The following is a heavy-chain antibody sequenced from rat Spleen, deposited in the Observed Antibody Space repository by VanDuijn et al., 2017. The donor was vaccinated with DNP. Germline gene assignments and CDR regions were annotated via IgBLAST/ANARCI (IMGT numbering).Heavy chain of an antibody. J-gene: IGHJ2*01. D-gene: IGHD5-1*01. CDR1: GFTFSDYY. CDR3: ARSGRSFDY. V-gene: IGHV5-7*01. Sequence: EVQLVESGGGLVQPGRSLKLSCAASGFTFSDYYMAWVRQAPTKGLEWVASIRYDGGSTYYRDSVKGRFTISRNNAKSTLYLQMDSLRSEDTATYHCARSGRSFDYWGQGVMVTVSS. CDR2: IRYDGGST.